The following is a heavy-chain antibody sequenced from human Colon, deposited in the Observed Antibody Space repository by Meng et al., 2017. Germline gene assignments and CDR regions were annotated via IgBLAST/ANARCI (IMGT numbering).Heavy chain of an antibody. D-gene: IGHD1-26*01. Sequence: EVQLVGPGGGLSQPGGSLRLSCAASGFTVNTYYMTWVRQAPGMGLQWVSIIYSGGSIYHADSVKGRFTISRDNSKNTLHLQMNSLRAEDTAVYYCARNSGSYPYYFDYWGQGALVTVSS. J-gene: IGHJ4*02. CDR2: IYSGGSI. V-gene: IGHV3-53*01. CDR1: GFTVNTYY. CDR3: ARNSGSYPYYFDY.